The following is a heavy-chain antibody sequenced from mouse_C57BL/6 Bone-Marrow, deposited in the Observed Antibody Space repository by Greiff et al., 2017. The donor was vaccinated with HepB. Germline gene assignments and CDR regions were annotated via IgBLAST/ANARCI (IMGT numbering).Heavy chain of an antibody. J-gene: IGHJ4*01. CDR1: GFTLSSYA. V-gene: IGHV5-4*01. CDR3: ARDQRSEMDY. Sequence: EVHLVESGGGLVKPGGSLKLSCAASGFTLSSYAMSWVRQTPEKRLEWVATISDGGSYTYYPDNVKGRFTISRDNAKNNLYLQMSHLKSEDTAMYYCARDQRSEMDYWGQGTSVTVSS. D-gene: IGHD1-3*01. CDR2: ISDGGSYT.